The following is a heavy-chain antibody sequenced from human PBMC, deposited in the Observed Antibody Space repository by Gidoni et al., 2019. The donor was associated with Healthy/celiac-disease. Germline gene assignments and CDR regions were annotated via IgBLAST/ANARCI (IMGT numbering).Heavy chain of an antibody. D-gene: IGHD3-10*01. J-gene: IGHJ4*02. V-gene: IGHV4-34*01. CDR2: INHSGST. Sequence: QVQLQQWGAGLLKPSETLSLTCAVYGGSFSGYYWSWIRQPPGKGLEWIGEINHSGSTNYNPSLKSRVTISVDTSKNQFSLKLSSVTAADTAVYYCARGYYGSGSYIHWGQGTLVTVSS. CDR1: GGSFSGYY. CDR3: ARGYYGSGSYIH.